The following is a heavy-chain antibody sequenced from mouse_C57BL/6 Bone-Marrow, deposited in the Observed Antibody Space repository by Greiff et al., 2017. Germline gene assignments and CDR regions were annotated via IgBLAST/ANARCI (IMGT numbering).Heavy chain of an antibody. V-gene: IGHV1-64*01. CDR3: ARQLRHGDYYAMDY. Sequence: QVQLQQPGAELVKPGASVKLSCKASGYTFTSYWMHWVKQRPGQGLEWIGMIHPNSGSTNYNKKFKSKATLTVDKSSSTAYMQRSSLTSEDSAVYYCARQLRHGDYYAMDYWGQGTSVTVSS. CDR2: IHPNSGST. D-gene: IGHD3-2*02. J-gene: IGHJ4*01. CDR1: GYTFTSYW.